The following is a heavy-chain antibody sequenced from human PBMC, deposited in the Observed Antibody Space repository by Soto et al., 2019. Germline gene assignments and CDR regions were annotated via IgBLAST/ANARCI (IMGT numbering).Heavy chain of an antibody. V-gene: IGHV4-31*03. CDR2: IKYSGST. CDR3: ARDAPPFDY. J-gene: IGHJ4*02. Sequence: QVQLQESGPGLVKSSQTLSLTCTVSGVSMSRGGYYWSWIRQLPGRGLEWIGYIKYSGSTHSNPSLKSRVTMSVDMSMIQFSLNLSSVTAAATAVYYCARDAPPFDYWGQGTRVTVSS. CDR1: GVSMSRGGYY.